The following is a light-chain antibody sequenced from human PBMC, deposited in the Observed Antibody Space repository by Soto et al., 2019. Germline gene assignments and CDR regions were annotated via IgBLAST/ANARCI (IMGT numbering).Light chain of an antibody. CDR1: QSIVTY. J-gene: IGKJ2*01. V-gene: IGKV1-39*01. CDR2: AAS. Sequence: DIQMTQSPDSLSASVGDRVTITCRASQSIVTYLNWYQQKPGKAPNLLVYAASSLQSGVPSRFSGSGSGTDFTLTICTLQPEDFATYFVQQTYSPPYSIGQGTKLEI. CDR3: QQTYSPPYS.